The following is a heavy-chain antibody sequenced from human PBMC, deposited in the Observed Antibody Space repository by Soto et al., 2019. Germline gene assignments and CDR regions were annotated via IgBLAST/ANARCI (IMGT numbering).Heavy chain of an antibody. D-gene: IGHD3-9*01. V-gene: IGHV1-69*01. J-gene: IGHJ3*02. CDR2: IVPIFRTA. CDR1: GDAFSNYV. CDR3: ARETSATGTFWEDASDI. Sequence: QVQLVQSGAEVKKPGSSVKVACKVSGDAFSNYVINWVRQDPGQGLEWMGAIVPIFRTANYAQKFQGRVTITADEFTITAYMELSGLRSDDTATYYCARETSATGTFWEDASDIWGQGTLVTVSS.